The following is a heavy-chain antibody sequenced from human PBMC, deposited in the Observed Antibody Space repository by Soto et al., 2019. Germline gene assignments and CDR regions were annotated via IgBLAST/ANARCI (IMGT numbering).Heavy chain of an antibody. J-gene: IGHJ4*02. CDR2: ISSSGSTI. CDR3: ARDRGDYDSSGYAIFDY. V-gene: IGHV3-48*03. Sequence: PGWSMRLSCAASGFTFSSYEMNWVRQAPGKGLEWVSYISSSGSTIYYADSVKGRFTISRDNAKNSLYLQMNSLRAEDTAGYYCARDRGDYDSSGYAIFDYWGQGAWVTV. CDR1: GFTFSSYE. D-gene: IGHD3-22*01.